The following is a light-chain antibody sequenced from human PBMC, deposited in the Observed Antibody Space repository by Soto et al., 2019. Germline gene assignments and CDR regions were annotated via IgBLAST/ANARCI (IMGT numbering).Light chain of an antibody. CDR1: QSVSSNY. CDR2: GAC. Sequence: EIVLTQSPGTLSLSPGERATLSCRASQSVSSNYLAWYQQKPGQTPRLLIYGACSRATGIPDRFSGSGSGNDFTLTISRLEPEDCAVYYCQQYGSSPYTFGQGTKLEIK. CDR3: QQYGSSPYT. V-gene: IGKV3-20*01. J-gene: IGKJ2*01.